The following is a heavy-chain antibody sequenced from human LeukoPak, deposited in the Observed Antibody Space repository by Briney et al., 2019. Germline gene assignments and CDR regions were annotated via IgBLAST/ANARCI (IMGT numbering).Heavy chain of an antibody. CDR3: ATDAYCSSTTCPGTFDY. CDR2: IKSKTDGGTT. D-gene: IGHD2-2*01. Sequence: GGSLRLSCAASGFTFSNAWMSWVRQAPGKGLEWVGRIKSKTDGGTTDYEAPVKGRFTISRDDSKNTLYLQMNSLKTEDTAVYFCATDAYCSSTTCPGTFDYWGQGTLVSASS. CDR1: GFTFSNAW. V-gene: IGHV3-15*01. J-gene: IGHJ4*02.